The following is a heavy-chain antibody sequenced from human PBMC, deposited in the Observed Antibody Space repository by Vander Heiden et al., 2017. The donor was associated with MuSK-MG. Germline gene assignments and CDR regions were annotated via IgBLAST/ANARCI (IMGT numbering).Heavy chain of an antibody. J-gene: IGHJ4*02. CDR3: ARGSDFWSGHIDY. D-gene: IGHD3-3*01. Sequence: QLQLQESGPGLVKPSETLSLTCTVSGGSIRSSRYYWGWLRQPPGKGLEWIGSIYYSGSTYYNPSLKSRVTISVDAPKNQFSLKLSSVTAADTAVFYCARGSDFWSGHIDYWGQGTLVTVS. CDR1: GGSIRSSRYY. V-gene: IGHV4-39*01. CDR2: IYYSGST.